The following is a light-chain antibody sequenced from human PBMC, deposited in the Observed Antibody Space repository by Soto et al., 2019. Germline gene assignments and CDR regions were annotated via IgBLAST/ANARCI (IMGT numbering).Light chain of an antibody. Sequence: QSVLTQPRSVSGSPGQSVTVSCTGTSRDVAVYRYVSWFQQHPGKAPQLLIYGVTKRPSGVPDRFSGSKSGNTAALTISGLQAEDEAEYFCSSYAGSYTWIFGSGTKVTVL. V-gene: IGLV2-11*01. CDR2: GVT. CDR1: SRDVAVYRY. CDR3: SSYAGSYTWI. J-gene: IGLJ1*01.